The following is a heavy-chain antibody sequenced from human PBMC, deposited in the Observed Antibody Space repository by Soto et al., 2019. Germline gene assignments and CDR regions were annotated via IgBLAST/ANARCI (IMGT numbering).Heavy chain of an antibody. Sequence: EVQLMESGGGLVQPGGSLRLSCVASGFDFNRYSMNWVRQAPGKGLEWISYINSGSTSVFYADSVRGRFTISRDNAKNSLYLQMNSLRAEDTAVYYCTSSTSPDAYWGQGTLVTVSS. CDR1: GFDFNRYS. CDR2: INSGSTSV. V-gene: IGHV3-48*04. D-gene: IGHD2-2*01. CDR3: TSSTSPDAY. J-gene: IGHJ4*02.